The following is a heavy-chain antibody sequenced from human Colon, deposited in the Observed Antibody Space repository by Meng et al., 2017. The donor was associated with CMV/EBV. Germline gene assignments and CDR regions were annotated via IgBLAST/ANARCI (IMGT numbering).Heavy chain of an antibody. CDR1: GYTFIGYY. D-gene: IGHD2-2*01. CDR3: ARARGFDLTGYAEFDY. J-gene: IGHJ4*02. V-gene: IGHV1-2*06. CDR2: INPENGAT. Sequence: ASVKVSCKGSGYTFIGYYIHWVRQAPGQGLEWVGRINPENGATIYARKFQGRVTMTREAFISTAYMELSSLRSDDTAVYYCARARGFDLTGYAEFDYWGQGTLVTVSS.